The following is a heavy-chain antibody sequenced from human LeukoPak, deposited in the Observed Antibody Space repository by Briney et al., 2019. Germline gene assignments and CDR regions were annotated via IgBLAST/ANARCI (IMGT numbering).Heavy chain of an antibody. CDR2: IRYDGSNK. CDR3: ARDAVDQYYYYCMDV. J-gene: IGHJ6*03. V-gene: IGHV3-30*02. D-gene: IGHD6-19*01. CDR1: GFTFSSYG. Sequence: GGSLRLSCAASGFTFSSYGMHWVRQAPGKGLEWVAFIRYDGSNKYYADSVKGRFTISRDNSKNTLYLQMNSLRAEDTAVYYCARDAVDQYYYYCMDVWGKGTTVTVSS.